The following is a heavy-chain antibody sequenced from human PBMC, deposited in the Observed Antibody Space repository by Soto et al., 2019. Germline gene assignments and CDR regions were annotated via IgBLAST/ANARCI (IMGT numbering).Heavy chain of an antibody. Sequence: EVHLLESGGGLVQPGGSLRLSCAASAFMFRNYAMSWVRQAPGKGLEWVSTISLGGANTHYAASVKGRFTISRDNSKNSLYLEMNNLRGEDTAVYYCAQDPSTGYADHWGQGTLVTVSS. D-gene: IGHD3-9*01. CDR1: AFMFRNYA. CDR3: AQDPSTGYADH. CDR2: ISLGGANT. V-gene: IGHV3-23*01. J-gene: IGHJ4*02.